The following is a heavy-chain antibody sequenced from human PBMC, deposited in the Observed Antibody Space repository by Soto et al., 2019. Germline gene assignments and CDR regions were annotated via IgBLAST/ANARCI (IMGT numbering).Heavy chain of an antibody. J-gene: IGHJ4*02. D-gene: IGHD1-26*01. Sequence: QVQLVQSGAEVKKPGASVKVSCKASGYTFTSYGISWVRQAPGQGLEWMGWISAYNGNTNYAQKLQGRVTMTTDTTTSTDHMELRSLRSDDTAVYSCASAPGGELPSYWGQGTLVTVSS. CDR2: ISAYNGNT. CDR1: GYTFTSYG. CDR3: ASAPGGELPSY. V-gene: IGHV1-18*01.